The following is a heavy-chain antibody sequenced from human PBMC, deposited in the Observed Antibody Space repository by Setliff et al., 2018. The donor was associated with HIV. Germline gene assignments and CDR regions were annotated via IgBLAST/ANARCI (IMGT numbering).Heavy chain of an antibody. V-gene: IGHV4-30-2*01. CDR3: ARIPQLLDYAMDV. Sequence: SETLSLTCAVSGGLFTGYYWSWIRQPPGKGLEWIGYIFHSGSTYYNPSLKSRVTISVDRSKNRFSLNVTSVTAADTAVYYCARIPQLLDYAMDVWGQGTTVTVSS. J-gene: IGHJ6*02. D-gene: IGHD2-2*01. CDR2: IFHSGST. CDR1: GGLFTGYY.